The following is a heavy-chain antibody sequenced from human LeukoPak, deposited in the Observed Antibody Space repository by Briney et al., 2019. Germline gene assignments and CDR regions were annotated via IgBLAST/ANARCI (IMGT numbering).Heavy chain of an antibody. V-gene: IGHV3-33*01. CDR2: IWYDGSNK. CDR1: GFTFSSYG. J-gene: IGHJ4*02. D-gene: IGHD3-22*01. Sequence: GGSLRLSCAASGFTFSSYGMHWVRQAPGKGLEWVAVIWYDGSNKYYADSVKGRFTISRDNSKNTLYLQMNSLRAEDTAVYYCARGGEYYDSSGLDYWGQGTLVTVSS. CDR3: ARGGEYYDSSGLDY.